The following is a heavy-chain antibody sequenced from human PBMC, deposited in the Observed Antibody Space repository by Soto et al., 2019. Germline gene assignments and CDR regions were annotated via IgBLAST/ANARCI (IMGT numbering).Heavy chain of an antibody. CDR1: GYTFGTYV. J-gene: IGHJ6*02. CDR2: ITTDNSHTP. Sequence: QVQLVQSGDEVKSPGASVKVSCKASGYTFGTYVLSWLRQAPGQGLEWMGWITTDNSHTPRYAKKQRGRVTMTIDTATMNTYMELTSLTFEDPAVYYCARDIPWVCGGGSCFKEESDYGMDVWGQGTTVSVSS. V-gene: IGHV1-18*01. CDR3: ARDIPWVCGGGSCFKEESDYGMDV. D-gene: IGHD2-15*01.